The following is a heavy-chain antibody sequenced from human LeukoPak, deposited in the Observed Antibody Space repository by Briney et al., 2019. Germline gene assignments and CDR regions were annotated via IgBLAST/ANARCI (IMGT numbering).Heavy chain of an antibody. CDR2: IYYTGST. J-gene: IGHJ4*02. D-gene: IGHD2-15*01. CDR3: ARQDCSGGSCYHFDY. V-gene: IGHV4-39*01. Sequence: PSETLSLTCTVSGGSISRSSYSWGWIRQPPGKGLEWIGIIYYTGSTFYNSSLKSRVTISVDTSKNQFPLKLSSMTAADTAVYYCARQDCSGGSCYHFDYWGQGTLVTVSS. CDR1: GGSISRSSYS.